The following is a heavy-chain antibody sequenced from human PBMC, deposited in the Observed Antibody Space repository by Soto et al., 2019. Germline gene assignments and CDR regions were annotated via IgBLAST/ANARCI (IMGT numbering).Heavy chain of an antibody. CDR3: VRGRAFMSRVAFDI. D-gene: IGHD1-26*01. V-gene: IGHV4-34*02. CDR1: GGSFSDYY. Sequence: QVQLQQRGAGLLKPSETLSLTCAVLGGSFSDYYWTWIRQPPGKGLEWIGEINHSGFTSYNPSLKSRLTLLVDTSTKEFSPNLSSVTAADTAAYHCVRGRAFMSRVAFDIWGQGTMVTVSS. J-gene: IGHJ3*02. CDR2: INHSGFT.